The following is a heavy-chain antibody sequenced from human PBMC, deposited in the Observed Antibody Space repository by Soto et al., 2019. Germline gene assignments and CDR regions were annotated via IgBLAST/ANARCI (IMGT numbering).Heavy chain of an antibody. J-gene: IGHJ5*02. CDR1: GRSFRGYY. CDR3: ARGRGYSYGLDP. V-gene: IGHV4-34*09. D-gene: IGHD5-18*01. CDR2: INHSGST. Sequence: TLSLTCAVYGRSFRGYYSRWIRQPPGKGLEGIGEINHSGSTNSNPSLKSRVAISLDTSNNQFSLSLSSATAADTAVYYCARGRGYSYGLDPWGQGTLVTVSS.